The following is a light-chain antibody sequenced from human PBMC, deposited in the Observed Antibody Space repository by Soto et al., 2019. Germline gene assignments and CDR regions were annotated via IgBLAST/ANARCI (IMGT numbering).Light chain of an antibody. CDR3: SSYTSSSTLVV. V-gene: IGLV2-8*01. CDR1: SSDVGSYNY. CDR2: EVS. J-gene: IGLJ2*01. Sequence: QSVLTQPPSASGSPGQSVTISCTGTSSDVGSYNYVSWYQQHPGKAPQVMIYEVSKRPSGVPDRFSGSKSGNTASLTISGLQAEDEADYYCSSYTSSSTLVVFGGGTKVTVL.